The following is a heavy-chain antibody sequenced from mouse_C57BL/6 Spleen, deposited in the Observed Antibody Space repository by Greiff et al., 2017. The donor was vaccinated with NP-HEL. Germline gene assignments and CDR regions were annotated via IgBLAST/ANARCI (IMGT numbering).Heavy chain of an antibody. CDR3: ARGDGNLEAMDY. V-gene: IGHV1-81*01. D-gene: IGHD2-1*01. CDR1: GYTFTSYG. Sequence: VQLVESGAELARPGASVKLSCKASGYTFTSYGISWVKQRTGQGLEWIGEIYPRSGNTYYNEKFKGKATLTADKSSSTAYMELRSLTSEDSAVYFCARGDGNLEAMDYWGQGTSVTVSS. CDR2: IYPRSGNT. J-gene: IGHJ4*01.